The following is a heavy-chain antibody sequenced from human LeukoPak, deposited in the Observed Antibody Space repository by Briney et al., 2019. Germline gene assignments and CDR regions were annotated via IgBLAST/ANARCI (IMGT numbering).Heavy chain of an antibody. CDR1: GGSISSGDYY. V-gene: IGHV4-30-4*01. D-gene: IGHD2-21*02. Sequence: PSETLSLTCTVSGGSISSGDYYWSWIRQPPGKGLEWIGYIYYSGSTYYNPSLKSRVTISVDTSKDQFSLKLSSVTAADTAVYYCARESYCGGDCYSYYYYGMDVWGQGTTVTVSS. J-gene: IGHJ6*02. CDR2: IYYSGST. CDR3: ARESYCGGDCYSYYYYGMDV.